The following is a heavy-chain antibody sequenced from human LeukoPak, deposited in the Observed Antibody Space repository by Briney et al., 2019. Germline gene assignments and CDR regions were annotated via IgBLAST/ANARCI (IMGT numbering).Heavy chain of an antibody. Sequence: SETLSLTCTVYGDSINNINYYWGWIRQPPGKGLEWIGNIHYSGTTNYNPSLKSRVTISVDTSRNQFSLKLTSVTAADTSFYYCARVLLWFGETYFDPWGQGTLVTVSS. CDR1: GDSINNINYY. CDR3: ARVLLWFGETYFDP. CDR2: IHYSGTT. V-gene: IGHV4-39*02. J-gene: IGHJ5*02. D-gene: IGHD3-10*01.